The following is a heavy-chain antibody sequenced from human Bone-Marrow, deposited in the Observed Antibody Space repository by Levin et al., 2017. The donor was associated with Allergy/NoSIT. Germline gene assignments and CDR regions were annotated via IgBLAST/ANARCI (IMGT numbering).Heavy chain of an antibody. CDR3: ARIRNGYSLGDVSDS. D-gene: IGHD2-15*01. V-gene: IGHV3-48*03. Sequence: GGSLRLSCVVSGFTFSNYEMSWVRQAPGKGLEWVSYISATASYKYYADSVKGRFTVSRDNVKSSMYLEMNALRVEDTAVYYCARIRNGYSLGDVSDSWGHGTMVIVSS. CDR2: ISATASYK. J-gene: IGHJ3*02. CDR1: GFTFSNYE.